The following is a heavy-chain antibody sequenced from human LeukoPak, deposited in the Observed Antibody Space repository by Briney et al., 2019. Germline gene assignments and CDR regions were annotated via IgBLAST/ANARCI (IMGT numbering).Heavy chain of an antibody. J-gene: IGHJ4*02. CDR1: GYTLTELS. V-gene: IGHV1-69*06. CDR3: ARAAYCGGDCYYLLGY. Sequence: SVKVSCKVSGYTLTELSMHWVRQAPGQGLEWMGGIIPIFGTANYAQKFQGRVTITADKSTSTAYMELSSLRSEDTAVYYCARAAYCGGDCYYLLGYWGQGTLVTVSS. CDR2: IIPIFGTA. D-gene: IGHD2-21*02.